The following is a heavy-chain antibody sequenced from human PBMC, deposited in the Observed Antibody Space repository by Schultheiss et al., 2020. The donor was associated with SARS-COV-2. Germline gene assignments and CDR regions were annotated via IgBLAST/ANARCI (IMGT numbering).Heavy chain of an antibody. D-gene: IGHD6-19*01. V-gene: IGHV3-30*12. Sequence: GGSLRLSCAASGFTFSSYGMHWVRQAPGKGLEWVAVISYDGSNKYYADSVKGRFTISRDNAKNTLYLQMNSLRAEDTAVYYCARDQDSSGWYWGSWTDAFDIWGQGTMVTVSS. J-gene: IGHJ3*02. CDR3: ARDQDSSGWYWGSWTDAFDI. CDR1: GFTFSSYG. CDR2: ISYDGSNK.